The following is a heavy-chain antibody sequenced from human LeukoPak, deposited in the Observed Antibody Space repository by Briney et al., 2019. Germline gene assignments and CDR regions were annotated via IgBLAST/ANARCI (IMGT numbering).Heavy chain of an antibody. D-gene: IGHD3-9*01. J-gene: IGHJ5*02. CDR2: IYYSGST. V-gene: IGHV4-59*01. CDR1: GGSISSYY. CDR3: ARDDILTGYGALVR. Sequence: SETLSLTCTVPGGSISSYYWSWIRQPPGKGLEWIGYIYYSGSTNYNPSLKSRVTISVDTSKNQFSLKLSSVTAADTAVYYCARDDILTGYGALVRWGQGTLVTVSS.